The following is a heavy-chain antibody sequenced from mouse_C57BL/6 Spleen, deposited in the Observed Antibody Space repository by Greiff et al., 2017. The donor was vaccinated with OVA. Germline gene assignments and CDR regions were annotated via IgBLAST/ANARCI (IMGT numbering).Heavy chain of an antibody. J-gene: IGHJ3*01. D-gene: IGHD2-5*01. V-gene: IGHV3-6*01. CDR3: ARDKGYSNYWFAY. CDR2: ISYDGSN. CDR1: GYSITSGYY. Sequence: EVKLQESGPGLVKPSQSLSLTCSVTGYSITSGYYWNWIRQFPGNKLEWMGYISYDGSNNYNPSLKNRISITRDTSKNQFFLKLNSVTTEDTATYYCARDKGYSNYWFAYWGQGTLVTVSA.